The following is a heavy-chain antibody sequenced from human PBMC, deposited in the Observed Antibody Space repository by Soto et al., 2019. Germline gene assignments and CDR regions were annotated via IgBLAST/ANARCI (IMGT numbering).Heavy chain of an antibody. D-gene: IGHD2-21*01. CDR3: ATLCGGDCYSGDY. CDR2: INTGNGNT. CDR1: GYTFTTFA. V-gene: IGHV1-3*04. J-gene: IGHJ4*02. Sequence: QVQLVQSGAEVKKSGASVRVSCKASGYTFTTFAMHWVRQAPGQRLEWMGWINTGNGNTKYSPKFQGIVSITRDTSANTADLDLSSLRSEDTAVYYCATLCGGDCYSGDYWGQGTLVTVAS.